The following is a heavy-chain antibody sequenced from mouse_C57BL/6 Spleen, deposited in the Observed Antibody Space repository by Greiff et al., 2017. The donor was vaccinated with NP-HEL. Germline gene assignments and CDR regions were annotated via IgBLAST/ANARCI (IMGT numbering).Heavy chain of an antibody. CDR2: ISSGRSTI. V-gene: IGHV5-17*01. Sequence: EVQLVESGGGLVKPGGSLKLSCAASGFTFGDYGMHWVRQAPEKGLAWVAYISSGRSTIYYADTVKGRFTISRDTAKNTLFLQMTSRQSEDTSMYDCASGGSSYGGYFDYWGQGTTLTVSS. CDR1: GFTFGDYG. J-gene: IGHJ2*01. D-gene: IGHD1-1*01. CDR3: ASGGSSYGGYFDY.